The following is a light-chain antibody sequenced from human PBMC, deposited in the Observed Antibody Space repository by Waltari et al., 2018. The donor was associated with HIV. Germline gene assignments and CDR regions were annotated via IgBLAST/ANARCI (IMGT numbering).Light chain of an antibody. Sequence: QYALTQPAPVSGSPGQSITISCTGSSSDVGGYNYGSWYQRHPGKAPKLMICYVSKRPSGVSNRFSVPKSGNTASLTISGLQAEEEADYYCSSYTSSSTQVFGGGTKLTVL. V-gene: IGLV2-14*01. CDR3: SSYTSSSTQV. J-gene: IGLJ2*01. CDR2: YVS. CDR1: SSDVGGYNY.